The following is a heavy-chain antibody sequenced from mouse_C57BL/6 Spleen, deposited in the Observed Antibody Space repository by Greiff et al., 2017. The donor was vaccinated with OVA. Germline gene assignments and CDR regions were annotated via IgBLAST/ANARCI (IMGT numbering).Heavy chain of an antibody. CDR2: IDPSDSYT. CDR1: GYTFTSYW. CDR3: ARRYGGSYGYALDY. Sequence: VQLQQPGAELVRPGTSVKLSCKASGYTFTSYWMHWVKQRPGQGLEWIGVIDPSDSYTNYNQKFKGKATLTVDTSSSTAYMQLSSLTSEDSAVYYCARRYGGSYGYALDYWGQGTSVTVSS. D-gene: IGHD1-1*01. V-gene: IGHV1-59*01. J-gene: IGHJ4*01.